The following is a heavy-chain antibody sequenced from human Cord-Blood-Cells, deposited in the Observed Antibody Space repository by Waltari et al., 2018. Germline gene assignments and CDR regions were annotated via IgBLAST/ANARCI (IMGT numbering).Heavy chain of an antibody. CDR3: ARDRRIISGSYYYYYGMDV. Sequence: QVQLVQSGAEVKKPGASVKVSCKASGYTFTSYYMNWVRQAPGQRLEWMGIINPSGGSTSYAQKFQGRVTMTRDTSTSTVYMELSSLRSEDTAVYYCARDRRIISGSYYYYYGMDVWGQGTTVTVSS. CDR2: INPSGGST. CDR1: GYTFTSYY. V-gene: IGHV1-46*03. D-gene: IGHD1-26*01. J-gene: IGHJ6*02.